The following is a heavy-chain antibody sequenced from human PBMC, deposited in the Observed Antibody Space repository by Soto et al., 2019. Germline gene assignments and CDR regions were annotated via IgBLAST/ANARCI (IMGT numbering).Heavy chain of an antibody. CDR1: GFPFSSYG. J-gene: IGHJ6*02. D-gene: IGHD6-13*01. CDR3: ARERAGYDYYYCMDF. Sequence: QVQVVESGGGVVQPGRSLRLSCAASGFPFSSYGMHWVRQAPGRGLEWVAVIRYDGSNNYYADSVKGRYTISRDNSKNALYMQMNSLRVEDTAVYYCARERAGYDYYYCMDFWGQGTTVTVAS. V-gene: IGHV3-33*01. CDR2: IRYDGSNN.